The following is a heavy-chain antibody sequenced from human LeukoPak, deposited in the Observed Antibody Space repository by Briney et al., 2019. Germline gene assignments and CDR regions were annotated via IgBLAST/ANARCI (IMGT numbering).Heavy chain of an antibody. D-gene: IGHD2-2*02. Sequence: ASVKVSCKASGYTFTSYGISWVRQAPGQGLEWMGWISAYNGNTNYAQKLQGRVTMTTDTSTSAAYMELRSLRSDDTAVYYCARAGYCSSTSCYTTRPPGYWGQGTLVTVSS. J-gene: IGHJ4*02. CDR1: GYTFTSYG. CDR2: ISAYNGNT. CDR3: ARAGYCSSTSCYTTRPPGY. V-gene: IGHV1-18*01.